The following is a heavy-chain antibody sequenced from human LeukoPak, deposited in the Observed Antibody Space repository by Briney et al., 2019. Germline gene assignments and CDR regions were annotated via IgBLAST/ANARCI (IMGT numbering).Heavy chain of an antibody. V-gene: IGHV4-59*01. CDR3: ARDLVFWSGYYTYNWFDP. CDR2: IYYSGST. CDR1: GGSISSYY. D-gene: IGHD3-3*01. J-gene: IGHJ5*02. Sequence: SETLSLTCTVSGGSISSYYWSWIRQPPGKGLEWIGYIYYSGSTNYNPSLKSRVTISVDTSKNQFSLKLSSVTAADTAVYYCARDLVFWSGYYTYNWFDPWGQGTLVTVSS.